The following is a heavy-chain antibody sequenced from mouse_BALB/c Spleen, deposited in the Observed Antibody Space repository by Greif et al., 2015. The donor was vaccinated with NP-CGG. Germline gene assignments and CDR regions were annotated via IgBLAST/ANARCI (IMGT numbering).Heavy chain of an antibody. J-gene: IGHJ2*01. D-gene: IGHD2-1*01. Sequence: EVMLVESGGGLVQPGGSRKLSCAASGFTFSSFGMHWVRQAPEKGLEWVAYISSGSSTIYYADTVKGRFTISRDNPKNTLFLQMTSLRSEDTATYYCARCNYLFDYWGQGTTLTVSS. CDR3: ARCNYLFDY. CDR1: GFTFSSFG. V-gene: IGHV5-17*02. CDR2: ISSGSSTI.